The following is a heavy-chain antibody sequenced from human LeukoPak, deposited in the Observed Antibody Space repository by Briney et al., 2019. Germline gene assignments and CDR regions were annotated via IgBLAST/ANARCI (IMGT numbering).Heavy chain of an antibody. CDR2: ISSSSSYI. J-gene: IGHJ1*01. CDR3: AGDCSSTSCYHG. D-gene: IGHD2-2*01. V-gene: IGHV3-21*01. Sequence: PGGSLRLSCAASGFTFSSYSMNWVRQAPGKGLEWVSSISSSSSYIYYADSVKGRFTISRDNAKNSLYLRMNSLRAEDTAVYYCAGDCSSTSCYHGWGQGTLVTASS. CDR1: GFTFSSYS.